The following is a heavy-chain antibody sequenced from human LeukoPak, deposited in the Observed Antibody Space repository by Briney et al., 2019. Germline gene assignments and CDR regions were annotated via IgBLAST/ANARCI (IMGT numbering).Heavy chain of an antibody. CDR2: IWYDGSNK. CDR3: AREDSSWFYYFDY. CDR1: GFTFSSYG. Sequence: GSLRLSCAASGFTFSSYGMHWVRQAPGKGLEWVAVIWYDGSNKYYADSVKGRFTISRDNAKSSLYLQMNSLRAEDTAVYYCAREDSSWFYYFDYWGQGTLVTVSS. V-gene: IGHV3-33*01. J-gene: IGHJ4*02. D-gene: IGHD6-13*01.